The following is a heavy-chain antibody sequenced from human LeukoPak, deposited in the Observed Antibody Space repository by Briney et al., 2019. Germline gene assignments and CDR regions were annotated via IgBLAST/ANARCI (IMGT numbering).Heavy chain of an antibody. V-gene: IGHV3-33*01. J-gene: IGHJ3*02. CDR1: RFTFRNYG. D-gene: IGHD5-18*01. Sequence: GGSLRLSCAASRFTFRNYGMHWVRQAPGKGLEWVAVIWYDGSNKYYVDSVEGRFTISRDNSKNTLYLQMNSLRAEDTAVYYCARVDTAMVRGAFDIWGQGTMVTVSS. CDR3: ARVDTAMVRGAFDI. CDR2: IWYDGSNK.